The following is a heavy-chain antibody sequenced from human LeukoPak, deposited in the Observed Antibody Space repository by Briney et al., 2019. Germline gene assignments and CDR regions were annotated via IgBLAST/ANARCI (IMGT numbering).Heavy chain of an antibody. CDR2: IIPIFGTA. CDR1: GGTFSSYA. CDR3: ARANLNRYCSSTSCSGFDI. V-gene: IGHV1-69*05. J-gene: IGHJ3*02. Sequence: GSSVKVSCMASGGTFSSYAISWVRQAPGKGLEWMGGIIPIFGTANYAQKFQGKVTITTDEATSTAYMELSSLRSEDTAVYYCARANLNRYCSSTSCSGFDIWGQGTMVTVSS. D-gene: IGHD2-2*01.